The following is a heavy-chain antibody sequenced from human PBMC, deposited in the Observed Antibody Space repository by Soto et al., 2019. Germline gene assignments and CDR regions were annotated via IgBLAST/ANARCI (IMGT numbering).Heavy chain of an antibody. Sequence: ASVKVSCKASGYTFTSYYMHWVRQAPGQGLEWMGIINPSGGSTSYAQKFQGRVTMTRDTSTSTVYMELSSLRSEDTAVYYCARRGYYYDSSGYCCYYFDYWGQGTLVTVSS. D-gene: IGHD3-22*01. CDR1: GYTFTSYY. J-gene: IGHJ4*02. CDR3: ARRGYYYDSSGYCCYYFDY. CDR2: INPSGGST. V-gene: IGHV1-46*01.